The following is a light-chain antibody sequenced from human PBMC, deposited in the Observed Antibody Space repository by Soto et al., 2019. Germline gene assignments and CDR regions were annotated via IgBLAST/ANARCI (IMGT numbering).Light chain of an antibody. V-gene: IGLV1-47*01. Sequence: QSVLTQPASVSGSPGRSITISCTGTNSDVGAYPYVSWYQQHPGNAPKLLIYRNNQRPSGVPDRFSGSKSGTSASQAVSGLRSEDEADYYCAAWDDSLSGYVFATGTKVTVL. CDR3: AAWDDSLSGYV. CDR1: NSDVGAYPY. CDR2: RNN. J-gene: IGLJ1*01.